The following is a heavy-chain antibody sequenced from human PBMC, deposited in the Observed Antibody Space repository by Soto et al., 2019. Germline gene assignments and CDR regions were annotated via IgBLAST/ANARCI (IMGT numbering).Heavy chain of an antibody. D-gene: IGHD3-3*01. J-gene: IGHJ4*02. V-gene: IGHV1-3*01. Sequence: QVQLVQSGAEVKKPGASVKVSCKASGYTFTSYAMHWVRQAPGQRLEWMGWINAGNGNTKYSQKFQGRVTITRDTSASTAYMELSSLRSEDTAVYYCARDLEWVFGVDYWGQGTLVTVSS. CDR2: INAGNGNT. CDR1: GYTFTSYA. CDR3: ARDLEWVFGVDY.